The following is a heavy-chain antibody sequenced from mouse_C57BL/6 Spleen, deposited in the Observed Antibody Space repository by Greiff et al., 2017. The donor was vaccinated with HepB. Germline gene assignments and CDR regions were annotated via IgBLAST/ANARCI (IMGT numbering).Heavy chain of an antibody. CDR3: TTKGYYGNAMDY. J-gene: IGHJ4*01. D-gene: IGHD2-1*01. Sequence: VQLQQSGAELVRPGASVKLSCTASGFNIKDDYMHWVKQRPEQGLEWIGWIDPENGDTEYASKFQGKATITADTSSNTAYLQLSSLTSEDTAVYYCTTKGYYGNAMDYWGQGTSVTVSS. CDR1: GFNIKDDY. CDR2: IDPENGDT. V-gene: IGHV14-4*01.